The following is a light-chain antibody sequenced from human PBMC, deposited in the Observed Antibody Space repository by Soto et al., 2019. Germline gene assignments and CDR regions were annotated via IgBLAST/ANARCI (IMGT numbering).Light chain of an antibody. CDR2: QDN. Sequence: SYELTQPPSVSVSPGQTASITCSGDKLGDKYACWYQQKPGQSPVLVIYQDNKRPSGIPERFSGSNSGNTATLTISETQAMDEAYYYCQAWDTNTVVFGGGTKLTVL. CDR3: QAWDTNTVV. J-gene: IGLJ2*01. V-gene: IGLV3-1*01. CDR1: KLGDKY.